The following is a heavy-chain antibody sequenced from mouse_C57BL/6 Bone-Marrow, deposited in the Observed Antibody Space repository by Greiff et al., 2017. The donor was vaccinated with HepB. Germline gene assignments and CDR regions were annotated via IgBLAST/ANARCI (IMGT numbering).Heavy chain of an antibody. D-gene: IGHD5-1*01. CDR3: ARNYPCSTFYAMDY. V-gene: IGHV2-9-1*01. CDR2: IWTGGGT. CDR1: GFSLTSYA. Sequence: QVQLKESGPGLVAPSQSLSITCTVSGFSLTSYAMSWVRQPPGKGLEWLGVIWTGGGTNYNSALKSRLSISKDNSKSQVFLKMNSLQTDDTARYYCARNYPCSTFYAMDYWGQGTSVTVSS. J-gene: IGHJ4*01.